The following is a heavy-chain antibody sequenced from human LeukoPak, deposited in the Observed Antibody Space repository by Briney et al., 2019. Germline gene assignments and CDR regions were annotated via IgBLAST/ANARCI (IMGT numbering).Heavy chain of an antibody. CDR1: GGSISSYY. CDR3: ARQNTYYDSSGYFGY. CDR2: IYYTGST. V-gene: IGHV4-59*08. D-gene: IGHD3-22*01. J-gene: IGHJ4*02. Sequence: SETLSLTCTVPGGSISSYYWSWIRQPPGKGLEWIGYIYYTGSTNYNPSLKSRVIISVDTSKNQFSLKLRSVTAADTAVYYCARQNTYYDSSGYFGYWGQGTLVTVSS.